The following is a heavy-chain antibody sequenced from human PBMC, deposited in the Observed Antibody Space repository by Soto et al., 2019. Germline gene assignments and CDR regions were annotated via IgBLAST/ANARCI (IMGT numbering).Heavy chain of an antibody. J-gene: IGHJ3*02. CDR3: ARGPLELLELVNAFDI. Sequence: GASAKVSCKASGYTFTSYDINWVRQETGQGLEWMGWMNPNSGNTGYAQKFQGRVTMTRNTSISTAYMELSSLRSEDTAVYYCARGPLELLELVNAFDIWGQGTMVTVSS. CDR1: GYTFTSYD. V-gene: IGHV1-8*01. D-gene: IGHD1-7*01. CDR2: MNPNSGNT.